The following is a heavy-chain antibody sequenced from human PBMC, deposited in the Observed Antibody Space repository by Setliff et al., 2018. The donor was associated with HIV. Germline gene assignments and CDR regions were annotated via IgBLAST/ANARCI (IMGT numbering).Heavy chain of an antibody. V-gene: IGHV4-59*01. Sequence: SETLSLTCTVSGASISTCDWSWIRQPPGKGLEWIVYIFYSGSSNYNPSLKSRVTMSVDTSKNQFSLSLTSVTAADTAVYYCARDRGSYNFWSGLARGDNWFDPWGQGTLVTVSS. D-gene: IGHD3-3*01. CDR2: IFYSGSS. J-gene: IGHJ5*02. CDR3: ARDRGSYNFWSGLARGDNWFDP. CDR1: GASISTCD.